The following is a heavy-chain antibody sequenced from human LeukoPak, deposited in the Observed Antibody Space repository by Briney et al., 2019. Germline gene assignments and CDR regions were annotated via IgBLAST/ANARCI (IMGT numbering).Heavy chain of an antibody. Sequence: SETLSLTCAVYGGSFSGYYWSWIRQPPGKGLEWIGEINHRGSTNYNPSLKSRVTISVDTSKNQFSLRLNSVTAADTAVYYCARAKVVLGTFYYSHAMDVWGHGTMVTVSS. CDR3: ARAKVVLGTFYYSHAMDV. CDR1: GGSFSGYY. V-gene: IGHV4-34*01. D-gene: IGHD2-15*01. CDR2: INHRGST. J-gene: IGHJ6*02.